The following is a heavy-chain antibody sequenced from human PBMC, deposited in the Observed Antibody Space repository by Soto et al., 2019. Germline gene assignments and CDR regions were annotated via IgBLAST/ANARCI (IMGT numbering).Heavy chain of an antibody. J-gene: IGHJ5*02. CDR3: ARGLTPHRQRYNWFDP. CDR1: GGSFSAYY. D-gene: IGHD2-8*01. Sequence: PSETLSLTCAVYGGSFSAYYWSWIRQPPGKGLEWIGEINHSGSTNYNPSLKGRVTISVDTSKNQFSLKLSSVTAADTAVYYCARGLTPHRQRYNWFDPWGQGTLVTVSS. V-gene: IGHV4-34*01. CDR2: INHSGST.